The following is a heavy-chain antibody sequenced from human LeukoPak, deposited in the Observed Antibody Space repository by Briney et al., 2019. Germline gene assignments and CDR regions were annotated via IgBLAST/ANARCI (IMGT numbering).Heavy chain of an antibody. J-gene: IGHJ4*02. V-gene: IGHV1-69*04. CDR1: GGTFSSYA. Sequence: SVKVSCKASGGTFSSYAISWVRQAPGQGLEWMGRIIPILGIANYAQKFQGRVTITADKSTSTAYMELSSLRSEDTAAYYCARDRDVEMATIDLDYWGQGTLVTVSS. CDR2: IIPILGIA. D-gene: IGHD5-24*01. CDR3: ARDRDVEMATIDLDY.